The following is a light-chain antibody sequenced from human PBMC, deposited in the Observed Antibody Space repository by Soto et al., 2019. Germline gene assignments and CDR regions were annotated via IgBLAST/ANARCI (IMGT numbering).Light chain of an antibody. V-gene: IGLV2-14*01. CDR3: SSYTSSSTLV. CDR1: RSDVGGYNY. J-gene: IGLJ1*01. CDR2: DFS. Sequence: QSVLTQPASVSGSPGQSITISCTGTRSDVGGYNYVSWYQQHPSKVPKLMIFDFSSRPSGVSNRFSGSKSGNTASLTISGLQAEDEAEYYCSSYTSSSTLVFGTGTKVTVL.